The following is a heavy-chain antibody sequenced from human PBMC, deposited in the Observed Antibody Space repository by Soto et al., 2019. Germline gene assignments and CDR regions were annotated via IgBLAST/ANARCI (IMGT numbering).Heavy chain of an antibody. V-gene: IGHV3-23*01. CDR1: GFAFSSSV. CDR2: ITVRGDGT. J-gene: IGHJ4*02. Sequence: EVQLLESGGDLVQPGGSLRLSCAASGFAFSSSVMGWVRQAPGKGLEWVSTITVRGDGTFYADSVKGRFSISRDNSENTLSLQMNSLRPDDTATYYCVKSRAGDFDYWGQRTLVTVSS. D-gene: IGHD6-19*01. CDR3: VKSRAGDFDY.